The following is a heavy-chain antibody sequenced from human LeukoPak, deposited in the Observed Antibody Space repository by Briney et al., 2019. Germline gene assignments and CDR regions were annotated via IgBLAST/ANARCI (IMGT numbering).Heavy chain of an antibody. CDR2: VSGDGGR. CDR1: GFTFDEYA. V-gene: IGHV3-43*02. Sequence: GGSLRLSCAASGFTFDEYAMHWVRQAPGKGLEWVSLVSGDGGRYYADSVRGRFTISRDNSKNSLYLQMNSLRAEDTAVYYCAHEADYGDYNFYYWGQGTLVTVSS. J-gene: IGHJ4*02. CDR3: AHEADYGDYNFYY. D-gene: IGHD4-17*01.